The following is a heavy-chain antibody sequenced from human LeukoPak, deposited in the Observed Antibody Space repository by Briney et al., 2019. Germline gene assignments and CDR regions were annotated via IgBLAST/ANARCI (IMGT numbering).Heavy chain of an antibody. CDR1: GGSISSYY. CDR2: MYTSGST. V-gene: IGHV4-4*07. CDR3: ARARAPGIVGASTMRVCETDDAFDI. D-gene: IGHD1-26*01. J-gene: IGHJ3*02. Sequence: SETLSLTCTVSGGSISSYYWSWIRQPAGKGLEWIGRMYTSGSTNYNPSLKSRVTMSVDTSKNQFSLKLSSVTAADTAVYYCARARAPGIVGASTMRVCETDDAFDIWVQGTMVTVSS.